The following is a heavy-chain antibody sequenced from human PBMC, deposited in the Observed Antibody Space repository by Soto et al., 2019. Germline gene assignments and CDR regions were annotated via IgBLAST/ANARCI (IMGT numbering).Heavy chain of an antibody. CDR1: GYTFTSYD. D-gene: IGHD5-18*01. Sequence: ASVKVSCKASGYTFTSYDINWVRQATGQGLEWMGWMNFNSGNTGYAQKFQGRVTMTRNTSIRTAYMELSSLRSEDTAVYYCAKGSAMVIGPTGYQYGMGVWGQGTTVTVSS. CDR3: AKGSAMVIGPTGYQYGMGV. V-gene: IGHV1-8*01. CDR2: MNFNSGNT. J-gene: IGHJ6*02.